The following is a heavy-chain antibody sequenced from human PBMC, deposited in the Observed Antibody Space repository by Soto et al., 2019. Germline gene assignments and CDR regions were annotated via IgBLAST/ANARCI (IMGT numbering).Heavy chain of an antibody. Sequence: VSGGSISSSSYYWGWIRQPPGKGLEWIGSIYYSGSTYYNPSLKSRVTISVDTSKNQFSLKLSSVTAADTAVYYCARHPPYYYDSSGYIDYWGQGTLVTVSS. J-gene: IGHJ4*02. CDR2: IYYSGST. D-gene: IGHD3-22*01. CDR3: ARHPPYYYDSSGYIDY. V-gene: IGHV4-39*01. CDR1: GGSISSSSYY.